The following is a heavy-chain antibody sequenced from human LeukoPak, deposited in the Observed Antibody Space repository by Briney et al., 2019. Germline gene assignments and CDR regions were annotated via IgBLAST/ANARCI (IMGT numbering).Heavy chain of an antibody. CDR3: ASNYYDSSGDAFDI. D-gene: IGHD3-22*01. CDR2: ISYDGSNK. V-gene: IGHV3-30*03. CDR1: GFTFSSYG. Sequence: GGSLRLSCAASGFTFSSYGMHLVRQAPGKGLEWVAVISYDGSNKYYADSVKGRFTISRDNSKNTLYLQMNSLRAEDTAVYYCASNYYDSSGDAFDIWGQGTMVTVSS. J-gene: IGHJ3*02.